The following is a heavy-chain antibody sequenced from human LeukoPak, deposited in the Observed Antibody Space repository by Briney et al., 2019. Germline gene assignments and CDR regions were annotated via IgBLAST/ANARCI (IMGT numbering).Heavy chain of an antibody. J-gene: IGHJ4*02. Sequence: GGSLRLSCAASGFTVSSNYMSWVRQAPGKGLEWVSVIYSGGSTYYADSVKGRFTISRDNSKNTLYLQMNSLRTEDTAVYYCAKVVRPNGWSYPFDYWGQGALVTVSS. CDR3: AKVVRPNGWSYPFDY. CDR1: GFTVSSNY. V-gene: IGHV3-53*05. CDR2: IYSGGST. D-gene: IGHD6-19*01.